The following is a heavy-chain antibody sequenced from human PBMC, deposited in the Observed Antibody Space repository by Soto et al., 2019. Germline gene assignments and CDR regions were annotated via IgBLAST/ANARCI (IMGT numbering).Heavy chain of an antibody. V-gene: IGHV1-18*01. D-gene: IGHD6-6*01. CDR2: ISAYNGNT. CDR3: ARDSSSFFSLVVGPNYYYYMDV. J-gene: IGHJ6*03. Sequence: ASVKVSCKASGYTFTSYGISWVRQAPGQGLEWMGWISAYNGNTNYAQKLQGRVTMTTDTSTSTAYMELRSLRSDDTAVYYCARDSSSFFSLVVGPNYYYYMDVWGKGTTVTVSS. CDR1: GYTFTSYG.